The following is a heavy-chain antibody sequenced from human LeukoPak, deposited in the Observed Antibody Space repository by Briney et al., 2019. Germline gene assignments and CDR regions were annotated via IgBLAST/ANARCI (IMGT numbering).Heavy chain of an antibody. D-gene: IGHD3-3*01. CDR3: ARGVSGTIFGVVPFTNWFDP. Sequence: SETLSLTCAVYGGSFSGYYWSWIRQPPGKGLEWIGEINHSGSTNYNPSLKSRVTISVDTSKNQFSLKLSSVTAADTAVYYCARGVSGTIFGVVPFTNWFDPWGQGTLVTVSS. V-gene: IGHV4-34*01. CDR1: GGSFSGYY. J-gene: IGHJ5*02. CDR2: INHSGST.